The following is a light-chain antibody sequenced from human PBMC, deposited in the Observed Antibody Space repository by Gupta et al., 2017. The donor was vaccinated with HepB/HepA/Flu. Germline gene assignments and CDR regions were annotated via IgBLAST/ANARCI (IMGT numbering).Light chain of an antibody. CDR3: QQYNSYPRT. J-gene: IGKJ4*02. V-gene: IGKV1-5*03. CDR1: QSISTL. Sequence: DIQMTQSPSTLSASVADRVTITCQASQSISTLLAWYQQKPGKAPKLLIYKASTLETGVPSRFSGSASGTELTLTISSLQPDDFATYYCQQYNSYPRTFGEGTKVEIK. CDR2: KAS.